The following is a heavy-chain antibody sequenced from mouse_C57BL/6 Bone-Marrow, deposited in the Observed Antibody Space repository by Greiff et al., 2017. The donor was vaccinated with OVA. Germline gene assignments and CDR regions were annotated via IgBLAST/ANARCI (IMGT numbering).Heavy chain of an antibody. V-gene: IGHV1-55*01. Sequence: QVHVKQSGAELVKPGASVKMSCKASGYTFTSYWITWVKQRPGQGLEWIGDIYPGSGSTNYNEKFKSKATLTVDTSSSTAYMQLSSLTSEDSAVYYCARRMVKYYFDYWGQGTTLTVSS. J-gene: IGHJ2*01. CDR3: ARRMVKYYFDY. CDR2: IYPGSGST. D-gene: IGHD2-1*01. CDR1: GYTFTSYW.